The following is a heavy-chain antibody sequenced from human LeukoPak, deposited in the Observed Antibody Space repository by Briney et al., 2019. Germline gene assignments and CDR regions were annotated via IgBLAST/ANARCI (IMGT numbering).Heavy chain of an antibody. D-gene: IGHD2-15*01. CDR2: INHSGST. Sequence: PETLSLTCAVYGGSFSGYYWSWIRQPPGKGREWIGAINHSGSTNYNPSLKSRVTISVDTSKNQFSLKLSSVTAADTAVYYCARGLGYCIGGSCYAYWGQGTLVTVSS. J-gene: IGHJ4*02. CDR3: ARGLGYCIGGSCYAY. CDR1: GGSFSGYY. V-gene: IGHV4-34*01.